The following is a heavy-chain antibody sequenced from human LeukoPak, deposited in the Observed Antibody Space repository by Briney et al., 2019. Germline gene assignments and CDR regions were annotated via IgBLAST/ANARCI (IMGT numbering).Heavy chain of an antibody. V-gene: IGHV3-20*04. CDR1: GFTFDDYG. Sequence: PGRSLRLSCEASGFTFDDYGMSWVRQPPGKGLEWVSGINGNGGSTDYADSVKGRFTISRDNAKNSHFLQMNSLRVEDTALYYCARGFRNGPFDCWGQGTLVTVSS. J-gene: IGHJ4*02. CDR2: INGNGGST. CDR3: ARGFRNGPFDC. D-gene: IGHD2-8*01.